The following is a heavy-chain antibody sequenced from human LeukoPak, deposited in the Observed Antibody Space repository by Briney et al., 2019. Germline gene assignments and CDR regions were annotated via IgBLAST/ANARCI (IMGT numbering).Heavy chain of an antibody. CDR1: GFTFSNYW. D-gene: IGHD1-26*01. V-gene: IGHV3-74*01. CDR2: INTDGSST. Sequence: GGSLRLSCEGSGFTFSNYWMGWVRQAPGKGLVWVSRINTDGSSTSYADSVKGRFTISRDNAKNTLYLQMNSLRAEDTAVYYCARGQEWEPLGYWGQGTLVTVSS. CDR3: ARGQEWEPLGY. J-gene: IGHJ4*02.